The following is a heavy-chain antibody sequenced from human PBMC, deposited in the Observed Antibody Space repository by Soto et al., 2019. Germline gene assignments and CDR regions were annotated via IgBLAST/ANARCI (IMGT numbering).Heavy chain of an antibody. CDR1: GDSFIAHY. D-gene: IGHD3-10*01. J-gene: IGHJ4*02. CDR2: INTNNAST. Sequence: QAPLVQSGAEVRKPGASVKVSCEVSGDSFIAHYIHWLRQAPGQRLEWMGWINTNNASTKYAERFQGRVTMTRDTSISTVYMELSRLRSDDTAIYYCARDLNPRFGPGSLHGFFDFWGQGTLVTVSS. CDR3: ARDLNPRFGPGSLHGFFDF. V-gene: IGHV1-2*02.